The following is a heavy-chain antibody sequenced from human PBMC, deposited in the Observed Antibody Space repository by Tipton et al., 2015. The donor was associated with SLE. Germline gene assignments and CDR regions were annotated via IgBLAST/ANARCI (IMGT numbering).Heavy chain of an antibody. Sequence: SLRLSCAASGFSFSTYAMYWVRQAPGKGLQWVAAIGYDGRTKFYADSVKGRFTISRENSQDTLYLQMNSLRPEDTALYYCAKVHSGSVSYYYGLDVWGQGTTVTVSS. D-gene: IGHD1-26*01. CDR1: GFSFSTYA. CDR2: IGYDGRTK. J-gene: IGHJ6*02. V-gene: IGHV3-30*18. CDR3: AKVHSGSVSYYYGLDV.